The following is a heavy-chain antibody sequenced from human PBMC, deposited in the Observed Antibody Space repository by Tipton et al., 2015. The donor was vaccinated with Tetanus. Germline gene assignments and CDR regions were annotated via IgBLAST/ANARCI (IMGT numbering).Heavy chain of an antibody. CDR3: ARANNDFPKKGPFDS. V-gene: IGHV4-34*01. Sequence: GLVKPSDTLSLTCAVYGGSLSRYYWTWIRQPPGKGLEWIGEVDDSGSTNYSPSLKSRVTISLDTSKNQFSLRLTSVTAADTAVYYCARANNDFPKKGPFDSWGQGSLVIVSS. CDR1: GGSLSRYY. J-gene: IGHJ4*02. CDR2: VDDSGST. D-gene: IGHD3-3*01.